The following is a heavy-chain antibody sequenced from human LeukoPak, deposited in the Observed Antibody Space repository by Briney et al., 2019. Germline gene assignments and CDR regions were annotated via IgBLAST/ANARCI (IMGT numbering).Heavy chain of an antibody. J-gene: IGHJ6*03. CDR1: GFTFRSYE. CDR3: ARGTLRLGYHYYYMDV. V-gene: IGHV3-21*01. Sequence: GGSLRLSCAATGFTFRSYEMNWVRQAPGKGLEWVSSISTSSSYIYYADSVKGRFTISRDNAKNSLYLQMNSLRAEDTAVYYCARGTLRLGYHYYYMDVWGKGTTVTVSS. D-gene: IGHD2-15*01. CDR2: ISTSSSYI.